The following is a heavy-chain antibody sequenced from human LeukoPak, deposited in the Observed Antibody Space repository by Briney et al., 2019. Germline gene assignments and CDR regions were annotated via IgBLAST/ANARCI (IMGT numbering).Heavy chain of an antibody. Sequence: SETLSLTCTASGCSISSRTYYWGWIRLPPGKGLEWIGSIYYDGDTYYNPSLKSRVTISVDTSKNQFSLKLSSVSAADTAVYYCARSSGYLFDPWGQGILVTVSS. CDR1: GCSISSRTYY. CDR2: IYYDGDT. CDR3: ARSSGYLFDP. V-gene: IGHV4-39*01. J-gene: IGHJ5*02. D-gene: IGHD3-22*01.